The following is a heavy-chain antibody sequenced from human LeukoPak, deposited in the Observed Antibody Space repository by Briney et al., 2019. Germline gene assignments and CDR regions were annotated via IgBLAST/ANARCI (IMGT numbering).Heavy chain of an antibody. CDR3: ARVDGANWFDP. J-gene: IGHJ5*02. Sequence: GASVKVSCKAFGYTFTSNYMHWVRQAPGQGPEWMGVISPSGGSTTYAQKFQGRVTLTRDMSASTAYMELRSLRSDDTAVYYCARVDGANWFDPWGQGTLVTVSS. CDR2: ISPSGGST. D-gene: IGHD4/OR15-4a*01. CDR1: GYTFTSNY. V-gene: IGHV1-46*01.